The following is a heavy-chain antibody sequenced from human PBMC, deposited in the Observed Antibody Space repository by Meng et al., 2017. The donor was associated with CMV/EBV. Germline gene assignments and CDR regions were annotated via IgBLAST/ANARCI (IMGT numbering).Heavy chain of an antibody. D-gene: IGHD2-8*01. J-gene: IGHJ4*02. Sequence: GGSLRLSCVASGFNTNAYWMTWVRQVPGKALEWVANIKQDGTEKYYVPSVKGRFIISRDNAKSSLYLQMNDLRVEDTAVYYCATTTNGCFDNWGQGALVIVSS. CDR3: ATTTNGCFDN. CDR2: IKQDGTEK. CDR1: GFNTNAYW. V-gene: IGHV3-7*01.